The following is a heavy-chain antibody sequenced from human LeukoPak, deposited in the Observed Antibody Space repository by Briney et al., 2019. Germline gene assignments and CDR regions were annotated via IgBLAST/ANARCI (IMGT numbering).Heavy chain of an antibody. CDR3: ARKPLGGLISMSYFDY. D-gene: IGHD3-16*01. Sequence: PSETLSLTCTVSGGSISSYYWSWIRQPPGKGLEWIGYIYYSGSTNYNPSLKSRVTISVDTSKNQFSLKLSSVTAADTAVYYCARKPLGGLISMSYFDYWGQGALVTVSS. CDR2: IYYSGST. CDR1: GGSISSYY. J-gene: IGHJ4*02. V-gene: IGHV4-59*08.